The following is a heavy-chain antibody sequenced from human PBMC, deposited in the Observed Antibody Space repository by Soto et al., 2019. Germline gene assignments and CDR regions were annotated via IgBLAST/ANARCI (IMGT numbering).Heavy chain of an antibody. D-gene: IGHD1-7*01. V-gene: IGHV1-8*01. CDR1: GYTFTSYD. Sequence: QVQLVQSGAEVKKPGASVKVSCKASGYTFTSYDLTWVRQAPGQGLEWMGWMNPNSGNTGYAQKFQGRVTMTRNTTISTAYMELSSLRSDDTTVYYCARAGGVYNWNYVNWFDPWGQGTLVTVSS. CDR2: MNPNSGNT. J-gene: IGHJ5*02. CDR3: ARAGGVYNWNYVNWFDP.